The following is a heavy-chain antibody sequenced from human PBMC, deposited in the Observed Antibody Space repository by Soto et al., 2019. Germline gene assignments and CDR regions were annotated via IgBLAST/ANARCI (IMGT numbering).Heavy chain of an antibody. D-gene: IGHD2-15*01. Sequence: LRLSCAASGFTFSSYGMHWVRQAPGKGLEWVAVIWYDGSNKYYADSVKGRFTISRDNSKNTLYLQMNSLRAEDTAVYYCARDLSVAPFDYWGQGTLVTVSS. CDR2: IWYDGSNK. CDR1: GFTFSSYG. J-gene: IGHJ4*02. CDR3: ARDLSVAPFDY. V-gene: IGHV3-33*01.